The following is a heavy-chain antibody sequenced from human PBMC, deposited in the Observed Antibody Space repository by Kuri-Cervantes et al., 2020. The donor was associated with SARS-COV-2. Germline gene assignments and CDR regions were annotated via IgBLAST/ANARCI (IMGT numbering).Heavy chain of an antibody. CDR1: GYTFTSYA. Sequence: ASVKVSCKASGYTFTSYALHWVRQAPGQGLEWMGIINPSGGSTSYAQKFQGRVTMTRDTSTSTVYMELSSLRSEDTAVYYCARDFTTTIAVAGDYYYGMDVWGQGTTVTVSS. J-gene: IGHJ6*02. CDR3: ARDFTTTIAVAGDYYYGMDV. CDR2: INPSGGST. D-gene: IGHD6-19*01. V-gene: IGHV1-46*01.